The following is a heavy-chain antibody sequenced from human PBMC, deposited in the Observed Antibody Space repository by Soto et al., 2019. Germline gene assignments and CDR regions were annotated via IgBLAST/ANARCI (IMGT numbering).Heavy chain of an antibody. CDR3: WKIGGVFYSTPWRNGL. V-gene: IGHV4-4*02. CDR2: ISQSGNT. J-gene: IGHJ1*01. Sequence: QVLLQESGPGLVKPSGTLSLTCTVSGGSISSSTYWSWVRQPPGKGLEWIGDISQSGNTNYNPSPQSPLLLSLSTVKNLFPLEVASVAAADPAVYYCWKIGGVFYSTPWRNGLWGPGTLVQLSS. CDR1: GGSISSSTY. D-gene: IGHD1-1*01.